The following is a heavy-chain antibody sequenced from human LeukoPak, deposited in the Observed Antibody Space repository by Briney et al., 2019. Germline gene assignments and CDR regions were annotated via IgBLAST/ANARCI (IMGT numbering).Heavy chain of an antibody. CDR3: ASLRSDSSGYYNLRIDY. Sequence: SETLSLTCTVSGGSVSSGSYYWSWIRQPPGKGLEWIGYIYYSGSTNYNPSLKSRVTISVDSSKNQFSLKLSSVAAADTAVYYCASLRSDSSGYYNLRIDYWGQGTLVTVSS. J-gene: IGHJ4*02. V-gene: IGHV4-61*01. CDR2: IYYSGST. D-gene: IGHD3-22*01. CDR1: GGSVSSGSYY.